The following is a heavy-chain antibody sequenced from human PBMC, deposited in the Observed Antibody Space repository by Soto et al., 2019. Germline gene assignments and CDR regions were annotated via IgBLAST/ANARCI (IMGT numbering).Heavy chain of an antibody. CDR3: ARTTHEEPPFDY. CDR1: GYTFSHYG. V-gene: IGHV1-18*01. D-gene: IGHD1-26*01. J-gene: IGHJ4*02. Sequence: QVQLVQSGAEVKKSGASMKVSCKASGYTFSHYGISWVRQAPGQGLEWMGWVTGYDGNANYAQRFQGRVTMTTDTSTNTAYMDLRRLTSDDTAVYYCARTTHEEPPFDYWGQGTLVTVSS. CDR2: VTGYDGNA.